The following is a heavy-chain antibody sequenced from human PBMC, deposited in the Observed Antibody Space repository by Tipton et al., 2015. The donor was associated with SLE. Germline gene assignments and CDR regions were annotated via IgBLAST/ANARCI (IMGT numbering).Heavy chain of an antibody. CDR2: ISYDGSNK. J-gene: IGHJ4*02. CDR3: ARETAAAGYFFDY. CDR1: GFTFSSYA. Sequence: LSCAASGFTFSSYAMHWVRQAPGKGLEWVAVISYDGSNKYYADSVKGRFTISRDNSKNTLYLQMNSLRAEDTAVYYCARETAAAGYFFDYWGQGTLVTVSS. V-gene: IGHV3-30*04. D-gene: IGHD6-13*01.